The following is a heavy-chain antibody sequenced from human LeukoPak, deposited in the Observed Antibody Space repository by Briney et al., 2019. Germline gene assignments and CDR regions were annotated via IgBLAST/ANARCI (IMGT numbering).Heavy chain of an antibody. CDR2: ISGNGGST. CDR3: ARAHLNTKYYYDSSGYYYPVDY. CDR1: GFTFSTYA. J-gene: IGHJ4*02. V-gene: IGHV3-23*01. Sequence: GGSLRLSCAASGFTFSTYAMSWVRQAPGKGLEWVSTISGNGGSTYYADSVKGRFTISRDNSRNTLSLQMNSLRAEDTAVYYCARAHLNTKYYYDSSGYYYPVDYWGQGTLVTVSS. D-gene: IGHD3-22*01.